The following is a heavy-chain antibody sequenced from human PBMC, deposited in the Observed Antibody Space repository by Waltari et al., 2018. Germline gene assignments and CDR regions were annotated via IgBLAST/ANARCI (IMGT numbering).Heavy chain of an antibody. J-gene: IGHJ6*03. V-gene: IGHV4-61*02. D-gene: IGHD6-13*01. Sequence: QVQLQESGPGLVKPSQTLSLTCTVSGGSISSGSYYWSWTRQPAGKGLEWIGRIYTSGSTNYNPSLKSRVTISVDTSKNQFSLKLSSVTAADTAVYYCARSGSSYYYYYMDVWGKGTTVTVSS. CDR1: GGSISSGSYY. CDR2: IYTSGST. CDR3: ARSGSSYYYYYMDV.